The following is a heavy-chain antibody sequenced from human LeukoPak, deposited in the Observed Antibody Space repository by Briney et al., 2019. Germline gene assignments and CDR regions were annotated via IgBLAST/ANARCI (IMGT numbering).Heavy chain of an antibody. J-gene: IGHJ4*02. Sequence: GGSLRLSCAASGFIFSSYGMHWVRQAPGKGLEWVAVIWYDGSNKYYADSVKGRFTISRDNSKNTLYLQMNSLRAGDTAVYYCARGGGYSGYDFCDYWGQGTLVTVSS. CDR3: ARGGGYSGYDFCDY. V-gene: IGHV3-33*01. CDR2: IWYDGSNK. D-gene: IGHD5-12*01. CDR1: GFIFSSYG.